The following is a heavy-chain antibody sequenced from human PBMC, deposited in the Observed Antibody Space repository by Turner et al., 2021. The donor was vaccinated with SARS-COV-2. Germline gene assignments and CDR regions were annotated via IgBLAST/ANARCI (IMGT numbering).Heavy chain of an antibody. CDR1: GYTFTSYG. Sequence: QVQLVQSGAEVKKPGASLKVSCKASGYTFTSYGISWVRQAPGQGLEWMGWISAYNGYTNYAQKLQGRVTITTDTSTSTAYMELRSLRSDDTAVYYCARAYGSGSYGHYYGMDVWGQGTTVTVSS. CDR2: ISAYNGYT. D-gene: IGHD3-10*01. CDR3: ARAYGSGSYGHYYGMDV. V-gene: IGHV1-18*01. J-gene: IGHJ6*02.